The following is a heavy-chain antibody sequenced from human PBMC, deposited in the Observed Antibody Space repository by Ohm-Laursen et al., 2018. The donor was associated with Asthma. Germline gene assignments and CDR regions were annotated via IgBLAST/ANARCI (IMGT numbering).Heavy chain of an antibody. CDR2: ISSSSSSL. CDR3: ARGYYYDSRASYYFDY. D-gene: IGHD3-22*01. Sequence: SLRLSCAASGFTFSDYYMSWIRQAPGKGLEWVSYISSSSSSLYYADSVKGRFTISRDDAKNSLSLQMNSLRDDDTAVYYCARGYYYDSRASYYFDYWGQGTLVTVSS. CDR1: GFTFSDYY. V-gene: IGHV3-11*04. J-gene: IGHJ4*02.